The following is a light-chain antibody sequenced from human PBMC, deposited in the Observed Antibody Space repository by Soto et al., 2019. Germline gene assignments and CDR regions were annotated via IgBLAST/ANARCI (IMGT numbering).Light chain of an antibody. Sequence: EIVMTQSPATLSVSPGERATLSCRASQSVSSNLAWYQQKPGQAPRLLIYGASTRATGAPARFSGSGSGTEFTLTISSLQSEDFAVYYCQQYNNWPNTFGQGTKLELK. J-gene: IGKJ2*01. CDR3: QQYNNWPNT. CDR1: QSVSSN. CDR2: GAS. V-gene: IGKV3-15*01.